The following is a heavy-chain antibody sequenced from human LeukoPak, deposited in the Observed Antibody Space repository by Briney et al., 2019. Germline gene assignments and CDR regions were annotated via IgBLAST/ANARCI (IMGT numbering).Heavy chain of an antibody. D-gene: IGHD6-19*01. J-gene: IGHJ4*02. Sequence: SETLSLTCTVSGGSISSYYWSWIRQPPGKGLEWIGYIYYSGSTNYNPSLKSRVTISVDASKNQFSLKLSSVTAADTAVFYCARVMFSVAGTKFDYWGQGTLVTVSS. CDR3: ARVMFSVAGTKFDY. CDR2: IYYSGST. CDR1: GGSISSYY. V-gene: IGHV4-59*01.